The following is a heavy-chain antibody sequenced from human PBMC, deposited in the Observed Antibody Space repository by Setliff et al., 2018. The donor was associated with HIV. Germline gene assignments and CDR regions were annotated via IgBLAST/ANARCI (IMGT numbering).Heavy chain of an antibody. Sequence: ASVKVSCKASGYTFTSYGISWVRQAPGQGFEWVGRIKPNSGDTNYAQNFQGRVTMTRDTSFSTAYTSIRTTYMELTNLKSDDTAVYYCARDHGGNSGYNWFDPWGQGTLVTVSS. CDR1: GYTFTSYG. D-gene: IGHD2-21*02. V-gene: IGHV1-2*02. CDR2: IKPNSGDT. CDR3: ARDHGGNSGYNWFDP. J-gene: IGHJ5*02.